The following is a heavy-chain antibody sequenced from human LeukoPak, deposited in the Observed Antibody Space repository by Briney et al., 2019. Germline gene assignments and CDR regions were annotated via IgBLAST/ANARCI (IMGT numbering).Heavy chain of an antibody. CDR1: GGSISSGGYY. V-gene: IGHV4-30-2*01. CDR2: IYHSGST. CDR3: ARGHGNRNRY. Sequence: SETLSLTCTVSGGSISSGGYYWSWIRQPPGKGLEWIGYIYHSGSTYYNPSLKSRVTISVDRSKNQFSLKLSSVTAADTAVYYCARGHGNRNRYWGQGTLVTVSS. D-gene: IGHD1-1*01. J-gene: IGHJ4*02.